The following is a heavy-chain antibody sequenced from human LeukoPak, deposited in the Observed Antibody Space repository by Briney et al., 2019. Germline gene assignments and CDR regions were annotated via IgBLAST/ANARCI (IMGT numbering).Heavy chain of an antibody. CDR2: IIPIFGTA. J-gene: IGHJ1*01. Sequence: GASVKVFCKASGGTFSSYAISWVRQAPGQGLEWMGGIIPIFGTANYAQKFQGRVTITADESTSTAYMELSSLRSEDTAVYYCARVVVPAAPMSYFQHWGQGTLVTVSS. V-gene: IGHV1-69*13. D-gene: IGHD2-2*01. CDR3: ARVVVPAAPMSYFQH. CDR1: GGTFSSYA.